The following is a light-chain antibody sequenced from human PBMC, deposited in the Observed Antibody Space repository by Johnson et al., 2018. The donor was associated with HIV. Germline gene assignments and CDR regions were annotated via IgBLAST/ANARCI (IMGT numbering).Light chain of an antibody. CDR1: SSNIGNNY. CDR2: DNN. Sequence: QSVLTQPPSVSAAPGQKVTISCSGSSSNIGNNYVSWYQQLPGTAPKLLIYDNNKRPSGIPDRFSGSKSGSSATLGITGLQTGDEADYYCATWASSLSAYVFGPGTKVTIL. V-gene: IGLV1-51*01. CDR3: ATWASSLSAYV. J-gene: IGLJ1*01.